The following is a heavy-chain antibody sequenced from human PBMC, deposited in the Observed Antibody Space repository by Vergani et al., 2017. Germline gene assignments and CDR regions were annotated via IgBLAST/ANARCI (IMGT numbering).Heavy chain of an antibody. CDR2: IRYDGSNK. J-gene: IGHJ5*02. V-gene: IGHV3-30*02. Sequence: QVQLVESGGGVVQPGGSLRLSCAASGFTFSSYGMHWVRQAPGKGLEWVAFIRYDGSNKYYADSVKGRFTISRDNSKNTLYLQMNSLRAEDTAVYYCAKEGAHTVTTPNWFDPWGQGTLVTVSS. CDR1: GFTFSSYG. CDR3: AKEGAHTVTTPNWFDP. D-gene: IGHD4-17*01.